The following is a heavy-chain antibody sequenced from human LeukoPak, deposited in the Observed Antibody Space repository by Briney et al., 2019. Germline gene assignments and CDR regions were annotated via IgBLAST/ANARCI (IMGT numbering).Heavy chain of an antibody. CDR3: ARRFGGAFDI. V-gene: IGHV3-74*01. Sequence: PGGSLRLSCAASGFTFSNYWMHWVRQAPGKGLVWVSRINSDGINTSYADSVKGRFTISRDNAKNTLNLQMNSLRAKDTAVYYCARRFGGAFDIWGQGTMVTVSS. CDR2: INSDGINT. D-gene: IGHD3-10*01. J-gene: IGHJ3*02. CDR1: GFTFSNYW.